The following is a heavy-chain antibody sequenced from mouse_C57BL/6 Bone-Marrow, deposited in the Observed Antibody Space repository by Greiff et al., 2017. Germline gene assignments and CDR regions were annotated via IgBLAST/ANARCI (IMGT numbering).Heavy chain of an antibody. J-gene: IGHJ4*01. Sequence: EVKLKESGPELVKPGASVKMSCKASGYTFTDYNMHWVKQSHGKSLEWIGYINPNNGGTSYNQKFRGKATLTVNKSSSTAYMELRSLTSEDSAVYYCANDLLWLRRYYYAMDYWGQGTSVTVSS. CDR3: ANDLLWLRRYYYAMDY. CDR2: INPNNGGT. D-gene: IGHD2-2*01. V-gene: IGHV1-22*01. CDR1: GYTFTDYN.